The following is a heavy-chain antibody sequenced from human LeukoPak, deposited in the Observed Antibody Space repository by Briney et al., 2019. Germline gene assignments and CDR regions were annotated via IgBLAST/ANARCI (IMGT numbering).Heavy chain of an antibody. J-gene: IGHJ4*02. CDR2: ISAYNGNT. D-gene: IGHD3-22*01. CDR1: GYTFTSYG. CDR3: AITYYYDSSGYHFDY. V-gene: IGHV1-18*01. Sequence: ASVKVSCKASGYTFTSYGISWVRQAPGQGLEWMGWISAYNGNTNYAQKLQGRVTMTTDTSTSTAHMELRSLRSDDTAVYYCAITYYYDSSGYHFDYWGQGTLVTVSS.